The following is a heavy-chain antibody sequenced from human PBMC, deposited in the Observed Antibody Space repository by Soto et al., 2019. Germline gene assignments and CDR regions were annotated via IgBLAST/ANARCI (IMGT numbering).Heavy chain of an antibody. CDR2: INPSGGST. J-gene: IGHJ4*02. Sequence: QVQLVQSGAEVKKPGASVKVSCKASGYTFTSYYMHWVRQAPGQGLEWMGIINPSGGSTSHAQKVQXXVXMXXDTSTSTVYMELSSLRSEDTAVYYCAREGELELNYWGQGTLVTVSS. CDR1: GYTFTSYY. CDR3: AREGELELNY. V-gene: IGHV1-46*01. D-gene: IGHD1-7*01.